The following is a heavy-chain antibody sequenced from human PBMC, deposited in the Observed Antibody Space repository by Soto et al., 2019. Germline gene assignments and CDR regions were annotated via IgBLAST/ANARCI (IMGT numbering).Heavy chain of an antibody. CDR1: GGSISSGGYY. CDR2: IYYSGST. CDR3: AGLDQALSSYYYYYLDV. D-gene: IGHD6-6*01. Sequence: PSETLSLTCTVSGGSISSGGYYWSWIRQHPGKGLEWIGYIYYSGSTYYNPSLKSRVTISVDTSKNQFSLKLSSVTAADTAVYYCAGLDQALSSYYYYYLDVWGKGTTVTVSS. J-gene: IGHJ6*03. V-gene: IGHV4-31*03.